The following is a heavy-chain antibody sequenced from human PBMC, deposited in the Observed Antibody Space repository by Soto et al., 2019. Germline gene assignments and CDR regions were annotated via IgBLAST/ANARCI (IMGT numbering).Heavy chain of an antibody. J-gene: IGHJ4*02. D-gene: IGHD2-2*01. CDR3: ARARYYCSGTSCYYFDY. V-gene: IGHV4-31*03. CDR1: GGSISSGGYY. Sequence: LSLTCTVSGGSISSGGYYWSWIRQDPGKGLEWIGYIYYSGSTYYNPSLKSRVTISVDMSKNQFSLQLSSVTAADTAVYYCARARYYCSGTSCYYFDYWGQGTLVTVSS. CDR2: IYYSGST.